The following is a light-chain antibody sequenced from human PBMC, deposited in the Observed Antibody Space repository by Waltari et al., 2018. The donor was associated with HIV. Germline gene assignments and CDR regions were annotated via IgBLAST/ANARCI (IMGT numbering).Light chain of an antibody. J-gene: IGLJ3*02. CDR2: KDT. V-gene: IGLV3-16*01. CDR3: LAPDSSGTGWV. Sequence: SSELTQPPSVSVSLGHMTRTTCSGHILPTRSANWYQRKAGQAPVLLIYKDTERRAGMPERFSGSTSGTVVTLTISGVQAEDEADYYCLAPDSSGTGWVFGGGTTLTVL. CDR1: ILPTRS.